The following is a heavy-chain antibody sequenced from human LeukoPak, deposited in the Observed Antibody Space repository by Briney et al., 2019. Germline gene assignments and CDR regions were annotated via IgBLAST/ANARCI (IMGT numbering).Heavy chain of an antibody. D-gene: IGHD2-21*01. CDR1: GGSISSGGYY. Sequence: SEPLSLTCTVSGGSISSGGYYWSWIRQHPGKGLEWIGYIYYSGSTYYNPSLKSRVTISVDTSKNQFSLKLSSVTAADTAVYYCAARGSDSLYFDYWGQGTLVTVSS. CDR3: AARGSDSLYFDY. V-gene: IGHV4-31*03. J-gene: IGHJ4*02. CDR2: IYYSGST.